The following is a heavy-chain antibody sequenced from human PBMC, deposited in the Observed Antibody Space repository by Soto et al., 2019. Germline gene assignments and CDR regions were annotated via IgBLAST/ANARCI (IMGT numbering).Heavy chain of an antibody. V-gene: IGHV3-23*01. J-gene: IGHJ4*02. D-gene: IGHD2-15*01. CDR3: ARFDIVVVVAATLFDY. CDR2: ISGSGGST. Sequence: SGGSLRLSWAASGFTFSSYAMSWVRQAPGKGLEWVSAISGSGGSTYYADSVKGRFTISRDNSKNTLYLQMNSLRAEDTAVYYCARFDIVVVVAATLFDYWGQGTLVTVSS. CDR1: GFTFSSYA.